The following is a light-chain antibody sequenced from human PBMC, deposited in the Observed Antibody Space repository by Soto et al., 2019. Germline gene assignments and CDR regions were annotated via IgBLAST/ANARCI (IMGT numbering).Light chain of an antibody. CDR3: SSYTSSSTLDV. J-gene: IGLJ1*01. CDR1: SSDVGGYKY. CDR2: EVS. Sequence: QSVLTQPASVSVSPGQSITISCTGTSSDVGGYKYVSWYQQHPGKAPKLMIYEVSNRPSGVSNRFSGSKSGNTASLTISGLQAEDEADYYCSSYTSSSTLDVFGTGTKVTVL. V-gene: IGLV2-14*01.